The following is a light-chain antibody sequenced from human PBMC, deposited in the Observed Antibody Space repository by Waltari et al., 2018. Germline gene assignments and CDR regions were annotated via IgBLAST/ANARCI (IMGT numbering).Light chain of an antibody. Sequence: DIQMTQPPSTLSASVGDRVTITCRASQSINSWLAWYQQKPGKAPKLLIYKASSLESGVPSRFSGSESGADFTLTISSLQPDDFATYYCQQYHSYSLTFGGGTKVDIK. V-gene: IGKV1-5*03. CDR3: QQYHSYSLT. CDR2: KAS. CDR1: QSINSW. J-gene: IGKJ4*01.